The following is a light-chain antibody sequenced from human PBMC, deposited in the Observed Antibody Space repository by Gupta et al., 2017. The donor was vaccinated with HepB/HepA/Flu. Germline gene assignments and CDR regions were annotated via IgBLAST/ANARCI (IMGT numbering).Light chain of an antibody. CDR2: GNP. V-gene: IGLV1-40*01. CDR3: QSYDDMLSGERV. J-gene: IGLJ1*01. CDR1: SSNLGARYE. Sequence: QSVLTQPPSVSGAPGQRVTISFSGSSSNLGARYEVHWYQQVPGTAPKLLIYGNPNRHAGGPERVSGSKSDTSAALAINGLQAEEEADYYCQSYDDMLSGERVFGTGTKVTVL.